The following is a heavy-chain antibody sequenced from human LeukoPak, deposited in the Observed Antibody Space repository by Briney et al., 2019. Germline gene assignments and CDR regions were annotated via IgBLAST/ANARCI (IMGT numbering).Heavy chain of an antibody. CDR1: GGSINSGTYY. CDR3: AREESDWSSLGYYYHYMDV. J-gene: IGHJ6*03. Sequence: PSETLSLTCTVSGGSINSGTYYWTWIRQPAGKGLEWIGRIYTSGSTNYKPSLKSRVTISVDASKNQFSLKLGSATAADTAVYYCAREESDWSSLGYYYHYMDVWGKGTTVTISS. CDR2: IYTSGST. V-gene: IGHV4-61*02. D-gene: IGHD3-9*01.